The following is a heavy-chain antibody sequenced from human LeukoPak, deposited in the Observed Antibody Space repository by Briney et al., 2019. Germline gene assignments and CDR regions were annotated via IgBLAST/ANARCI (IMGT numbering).Heavy chain of an antibody. D-gene: IGHD3-22*01. CDR2: IRSRANKYET. J-gene: IGHJ4*02. Sequence: GGSLKLSCAASGFTFSGSAVHWVRQAPGKGLEWVGRIRSRANKYETAYGASVKGRFTVSRDDSKNTAYLQMNSLKTEGTAVYYCTRLYDSGFDYWGEGSLVSV. CDR3: TRLYDSGFDY. CDR1: GFTFSGSA. V-gene: IGHV3-73*01.